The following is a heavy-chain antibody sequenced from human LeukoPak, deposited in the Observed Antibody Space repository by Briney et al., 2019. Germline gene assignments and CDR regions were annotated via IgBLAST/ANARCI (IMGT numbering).Heavy chain of an antibody. J-gene: IGHJ4*02. V-gene: IGHV3-74*01. Sequence: PGGSLRLSCAASGFTFNRYWMHWVRQAPGERPVWVAHILNDGGSTSYADSVKGRFTISRDNAKNTLSLQMNSLRAEDTAVYYCVRHNYGYDYWGQGTPVTVSS. CDR1: GFTFNRYW. CDR2: ILNDGGST. CDR3: VRHNYGYDY. D-gene: IGHD5-18*01.